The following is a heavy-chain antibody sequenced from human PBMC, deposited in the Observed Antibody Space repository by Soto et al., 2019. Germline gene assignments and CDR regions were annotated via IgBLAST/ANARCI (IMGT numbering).Heavy chain of an antibody. J-gene: IGHJ4*02. CDR2: VKDGGHT. Sequence: QVQLQQWGAGLLKPSETLSLNCAVNGGPLSGYYWSWIRQPPGKGLEWIGEVKDGGHTNYSPSLRGRVTIAPDTSNNQFSLRLNSVTAADTGVYYCARGQEGVVATHWDQGSLVTVSS. CDR3: ARGQEGVVATH. V-gene: IGHV4-34*01. CDR1: GGPLSGYY. D-gene: IGHD5-12*01.